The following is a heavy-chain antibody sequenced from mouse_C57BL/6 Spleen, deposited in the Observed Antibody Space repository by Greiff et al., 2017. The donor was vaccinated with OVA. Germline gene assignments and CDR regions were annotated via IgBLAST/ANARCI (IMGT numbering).Heavy chain of an antibody. CDR3: ASGDLRGGYFDV. CDR2: IDPSDSET. V-gene: IGHV1-52*01. J-gene: IGHJ1*03. Sequence: QVQLKQPGAELVRPGSSVKLSCKASGYTFTSYWLHWVKQRPIQGLEWMGNIDPSDSETNYNQKFKDKATLTVDKSSCTAYMQLSSLISEDSAVYYCASGDLRGGYFDVWGTGTTVTVSS. D-gene: IGHD5-1*01. CDR1: GYTFTSYW.